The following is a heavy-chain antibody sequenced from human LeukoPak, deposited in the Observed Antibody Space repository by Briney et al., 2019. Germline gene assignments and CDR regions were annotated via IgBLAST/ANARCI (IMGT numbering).Heavy chain of an antibody. Sequence: GGSLRLSCAASGFTFSSYGMHWVRQDPGKGLEWVAVISYDGSNKYYADSVKGRFTISRDNSKNTLYLQMNSLRAEDTAVYYCARELGGSRFDYWGQGTLVTVSS. J-gene: IGHJ4*02. CDR2: ISYDGSNK. V-gene: IGHV3-30*03. CDR3: ARELGGSRFDY. CDR1: GFTFSSYG. D-gene: IGHD3-16*01.